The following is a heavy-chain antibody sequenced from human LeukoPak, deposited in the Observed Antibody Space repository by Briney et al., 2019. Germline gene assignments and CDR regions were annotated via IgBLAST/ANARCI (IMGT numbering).Heavy chain of an antibody. CDR1: GGSISSYY. CDR3: ARQRANKWNNLWSFDY. CDR2: IYYTGST. D-gene: IGHD1/OR15-1a*01. Sequence: SETLSLTCTVSGGSISSYYWSWIRQPPGKGLEWIGYIYYTGSTNYNPSLKIRVTISLDTSKNQFSLKLSSMTAADTAVYYCARQRANKWNNLWSFDYWGQGTLVTVSS. V-gene: IGHV4-59*08. J-gene: IGHJ4*02.